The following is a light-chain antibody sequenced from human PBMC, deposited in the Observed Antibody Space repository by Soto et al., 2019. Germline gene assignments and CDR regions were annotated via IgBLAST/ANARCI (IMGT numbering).Light chain of an antibody. J-gene: IGKJ2*01. Sequence: EIVLTQSPGTLSLSPGERATLSCRASQSVSSSYLAWYQQKPGQAPRLLIYGASSRATGIPDRFSGSGSRTHFTLTISRLEPEDFAVYYCQQYGSSPYTFGQWTKLEIK. CDR3: QQYGSSPYT. CDR2: GAS. CDR1: QSVSSSY. V-gene: IGKV3-20*01.